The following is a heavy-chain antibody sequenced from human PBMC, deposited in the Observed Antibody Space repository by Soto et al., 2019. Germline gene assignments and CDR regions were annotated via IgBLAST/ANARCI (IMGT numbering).Heavy chain of an antibody. CDR3: ARDVELQHDTGYYDFWSGKNNWFDP. CDR1: GGSISGHY. CDR2: ISYSGST. V-gene: IGHV4-59*11. Sequence: SETLSLTCTVSGGSISGHYWSWIRQPPGKGLQYIGYISYSGSTNYNPSLKSRVTISVDTSNNQFSLRLSSVTAADTAVYYCARDVELQHDTGYYDFWSGKNNWFDPWGQGTLVTVSS. D-gene: IGHD3-3*01. J-gene: IGHJ5*02.